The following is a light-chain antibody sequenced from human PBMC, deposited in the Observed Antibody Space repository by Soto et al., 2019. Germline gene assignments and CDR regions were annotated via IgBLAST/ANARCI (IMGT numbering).Light chain of an antibody. CDR1: QLFSSN. CDR2: GVS. J-gene: IGKJ1*01. CDR3: QQYGSSGT. V-gene: IGKV3-20*01. Sequence: EIVLTRSPATLSLSPGERATLSFSSSQLFSSNLAWYQHKPGQAPRLLIYGVSTRDTGVPDRFSGSGSGTDFTLTISRLEPEDFAVYYCQQYGSSGTFGQGTKVDIK.